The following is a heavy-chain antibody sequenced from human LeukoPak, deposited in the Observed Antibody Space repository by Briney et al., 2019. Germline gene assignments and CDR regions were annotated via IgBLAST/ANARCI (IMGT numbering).Heavy chain of an antibody. J-gene: IGHJ4*02. Sequence: GGSLRLSCAASGFTFSSHGIHWVRQAPGKGLEWVGRIKPKTDGETTEYAAPVKDRFSISRDDSKSMMYLQMNSLKTEDTAVYYCITPLPYSAQGGQGTLVTVSS. CDR3: ITPLPYSAQ. D-gene: IGHD2-21*01. CDR2: IKPKTDGETT. V-gene: IGHV3-15*07. CDR1: GFTFSSHG.